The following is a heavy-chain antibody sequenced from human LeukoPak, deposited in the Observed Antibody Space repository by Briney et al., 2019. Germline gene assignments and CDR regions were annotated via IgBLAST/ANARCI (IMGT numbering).Heavy chain of an antibody. J-gene: IGHJ4*02. CDR1: GGSINTYY. D-gene: IGHD2-21*01. CDR2: IHSSGST. CDR3: ATSARGRFSVVDY. Sequence: PSETLSLTCSVSGGSINTYYWSCIRQPAGKGLEWIGRIHSSGSTHYNPSLKSRVTMSLDTSKNQFSLKLNSVTAADTALYYCATSARGRFSVVDYWGQGTLVTVSS. V-gene: IGHV4-4*07.